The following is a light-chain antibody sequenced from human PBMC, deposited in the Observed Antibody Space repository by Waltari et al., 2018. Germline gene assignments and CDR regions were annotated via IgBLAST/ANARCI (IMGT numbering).Light chain of an antibody. Sequence: DIQMTQSPSAMSASVGDRVTITCRASEDIDKYLAWFQQKPGTVPKRLIYGASTLQSGVPSRFTGSRSGTEFNLTISSLQPEDFATYYCLQHNTYPCTFGQGTKVELK. V-gene: IGKV1-17*03. CDR1: EDIDKY. CDR3: LQHNTYPCT. J-gene: IGKJ1*01. CDR2: GAS.